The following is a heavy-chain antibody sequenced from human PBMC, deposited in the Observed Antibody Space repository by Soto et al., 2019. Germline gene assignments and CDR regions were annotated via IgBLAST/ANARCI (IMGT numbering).Heavy chain of an antibody. CDR3: ARDLTGVGAWTHYYYGMDV. V-gene: IGHV3-33*01. Sequence: QVQLVESGGGVVQPGRSLRLSCAASGFTFSSYGMHWVRQAPGKGLEWVAVIWYDGSNKYYADSVKGRFTISRDNSKNTLYLQMNSLRAEDTAVYYCARDLTGVGAWTHYYYGMDVCGQGTTVTVSS. D-gene: IGHD1-26*01. CDR2: IWYDGSNK. CDR1: GFTFSSYG. J-gene: IGHJ6*02.